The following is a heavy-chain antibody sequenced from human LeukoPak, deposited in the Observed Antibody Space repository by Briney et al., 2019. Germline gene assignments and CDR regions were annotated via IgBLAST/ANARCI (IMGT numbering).Heavy chain of an antibody. CDR1: GYTFTGYY. D-gene: IGHD6-19*01. V-gene: IGHV1-2*02. J-gene: IGHJ1*01. CDR3: ASNIAVADSAEYFQH. CDR2: INPNSGGT. Sequence: ASVKVSCKASGYTFTGYYMHWVRQAPGQGLEWMGWINPNSGGTNYAQKFQGRVTTTRDTSISTAYMELSRLRSDDTAVYYCASNIAVADSAEYFQHWGQGTLVTVSS.